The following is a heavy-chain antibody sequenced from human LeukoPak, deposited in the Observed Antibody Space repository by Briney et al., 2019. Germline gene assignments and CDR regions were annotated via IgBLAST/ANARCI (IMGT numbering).Heavy chain of an antibody. D-gene: IGHD4-17*01. CDR3: ARALGYGDYVHQVDY. Sequence: ASVKVSCKASGYTFTSYYMHWVRQAPGQGLEWMGIINPSGGSTSYAQKFQGRVTMSRDTSTSTVYMELSSLRSEDTAVYYCARALGYGDYVHQVDYWGQGTLVTVSS. V-gene: IGHV1-46*01. CDR2: INPSGGST. J-gene: IGHJ4*02. CDR1: GYTFTSYY.